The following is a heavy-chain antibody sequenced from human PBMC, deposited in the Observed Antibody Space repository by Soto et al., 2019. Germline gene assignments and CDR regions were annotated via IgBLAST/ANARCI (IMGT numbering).Heavy chain of an antibody. D-gene: IGHD3-10*01. J-gene: IGHJ5*02. Sequence: SETLSLTCTVSGGSISSGGYYWSWIRQHPGKGLEWIGYIYYSGSTYYNPSLKSRVTISVDTSKNQFSLKLSSVTAADTAMYYCARVRGYYYGSGSYYPFDPWGQGTLVTVSS. V-gene: IGHV4-31*03. CDR2: IYYSGST. CDR3: ARVRGYYYGSGSYYPFDP. CDR1: GGSISSGGYY.